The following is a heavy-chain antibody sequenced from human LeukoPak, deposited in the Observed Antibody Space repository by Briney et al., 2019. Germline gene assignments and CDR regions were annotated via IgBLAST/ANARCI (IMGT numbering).Heavy chain of an antibody. D-gene: IGHD6-19*01. J-gene: IGHJ4*02. CDR2: ISGSGAST. V-gene: IGHV3-23*01. CDR1: GLTFRSYA. CDR3: AKHVLIAVAVDYFDY. Sequence: GGSLRLSCAASGLTFRSYAMSWVRQAPGKGLEWVSGISGSGASTYYADSVKGRFTISRDNSKNTLYLQMNSLRADDTAVYYCAKHVLIAVAVDYFDYWGQGTLVTVSA.